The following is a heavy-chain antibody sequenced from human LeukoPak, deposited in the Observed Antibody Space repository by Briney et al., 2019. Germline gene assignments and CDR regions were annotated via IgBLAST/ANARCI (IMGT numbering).Heavy chain of an antibody. Sequence: SETLSLTCAVYGGSFSGYYWSWIRQPPGKGLEWIGEINHSGNTNYNPSLKSRVTISVDTSKNQFSLKLSSVTAADTAVYYCASFKRTTVTKGAFDIWGQGTMVTVSS. V-gene: IGHV4-34*01. CDR3: ASFKRTTVTKGAFDI. CDR2: INHSGNT. CDR1: GGSFSGYY. D-gene: IGHD4-17*01. J-gene: IGHJ3*02.